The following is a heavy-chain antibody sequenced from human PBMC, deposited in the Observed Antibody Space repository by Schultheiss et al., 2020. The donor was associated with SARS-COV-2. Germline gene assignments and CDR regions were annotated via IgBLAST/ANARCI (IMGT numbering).Heavy chain of an antibody. CDR3: ARDSRGRGAFYYGMDV. CDR2: IWYDGSNK. CDR1: GFTFSSYG. J-gene: IGHJ6*02. Sequence: GGSLRLSCAASGFTFSSYGMHWVRQAPGKGLEWVAVIWYDGSNKYYADSVKGRFTISRDNSKNTLYLQMNSLRAEDTAVYYCARDSRGRGAFYYGMDVWGQGTTVTVSS. D-gene: IGHD1-26*01. V-gene: IGHV3-33*01.